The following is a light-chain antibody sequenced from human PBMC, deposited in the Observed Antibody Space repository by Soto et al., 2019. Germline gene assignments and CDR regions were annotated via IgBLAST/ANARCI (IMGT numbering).Light chain of an antibody. CDR2: GAS. V-gene: IGKV3-15*01. CDR1: QSIRTN. Sequence: DIVMTQSPATLSVSPGERATLSCRASQSIRTNLAWSQQRPGQAPRLLIYGASTRATGIPARFSGSGSGTEFTLTISSLQSEDFAVYYCQHYNNWPPYTFGQGTKLVIK. CDR3: QHYNNWPPYT. J-gene: IGKJ2*01.